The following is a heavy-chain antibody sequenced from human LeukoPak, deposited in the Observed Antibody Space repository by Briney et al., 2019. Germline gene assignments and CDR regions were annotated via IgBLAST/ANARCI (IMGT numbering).Heavy chain of an antibody. CDR1: GFSFNNFA. D-gene: IGHD4/OR15-4a*01. V-gene: IGHV3-23*01. CDR3: AKATMDTIYFDS. CDR2: ISGSGSTI. J-gene: IGHJ4*02. Sequence: QPGGSLRLSCAASGFSFNNFAMSWVRQAPGKGLEWVSAISGSGSTIFYADSVKGRFTVSRDNSENTLFLQMNSLRAEDTALYYCAKATMDTIYFDSWGQGTLVTVSS.